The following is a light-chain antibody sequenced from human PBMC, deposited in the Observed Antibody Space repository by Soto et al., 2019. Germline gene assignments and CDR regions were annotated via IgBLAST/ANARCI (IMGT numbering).Light chain of an antibody. CDR1: TSDVGGYNY. CDR3: CSYAGSYLYV. J-gene: IGLJ1*01. CDR2: DVN. Sequence: QSALTQPASVSGSPGQSITISCTGTTSDVGGYNYVSWYQHHPGKAPKLIIYDVNNRPSGVPDRFSGSKSGNTASLTISGLRPEDEADYHCCSYAGSYLYVFGTGTKVTVL. V-gene: IGLV2-11*01.